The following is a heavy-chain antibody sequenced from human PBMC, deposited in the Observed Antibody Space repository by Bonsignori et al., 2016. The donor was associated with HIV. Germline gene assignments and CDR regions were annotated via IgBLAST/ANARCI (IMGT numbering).Heavy chain of an antibody. Sequence: VRQMPGKGLEWMGIIYPGDSDTRYSPSFQGQVTISADTSITTAYLHWSSLKASDTAIYYCARAPYYYDSSGYLDSWGQGTLVTVSS. CDR3: ARAPYYYDSSGYLDS. V-gene: IGHV5-51*01. J-gene: IGHJ4*02. CDR2: IYPGDSDT. D-gene: IGHD3-22*01.